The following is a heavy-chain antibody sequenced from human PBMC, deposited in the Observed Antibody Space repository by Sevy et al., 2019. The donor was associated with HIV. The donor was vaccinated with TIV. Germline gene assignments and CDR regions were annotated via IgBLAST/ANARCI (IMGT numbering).Heavy chain of an antibody. Sequence: GGSLRLSCAASGFSFSIYWMSWVRQAPGKGLEWVASTKEDGSERKYVDSVKGRFIISRDNAKNALYLQMNSLRAEDTAVYYCVRDFDKDDSGYSDWFDSWGQGTLVTASS. CDR1: GFSFSIYW. D-gene: IGHD3-22*01. V-gene: IGHV3-7*01. CDR3: VRDFDKDDSGYSDWFDS. CDR2: TKEDGSER. J-gene: IGHJ5*01.